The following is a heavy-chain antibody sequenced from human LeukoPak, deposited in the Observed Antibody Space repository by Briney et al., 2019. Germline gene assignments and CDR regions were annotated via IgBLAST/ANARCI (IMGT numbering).Heavy chain of an antibody. V-gene: IGHV4-31*11. D-gene: IGHD3-22*01. CDR3: ASYYYDSSGYYSAGYFQH. J-gene: IGHJ1*01. CDR2: IYYSGST. Sequence: SETLSLTCAVYGGSFSGYHWSWIRQHPGKGLEWIGYIYYSGSTYYNPSLKSRVTISVDTSKNQFSLKLSSVTAADTAVYYCASYYYDSSGYYSAGYFQHWGQGTLVTVSS. CDR1: GGSFSGYH.